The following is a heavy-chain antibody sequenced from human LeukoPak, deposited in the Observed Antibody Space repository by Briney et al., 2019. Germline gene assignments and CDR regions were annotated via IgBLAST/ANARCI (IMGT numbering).Heavy chain of an antibody. D-gene: IGHD4/OR15-4a*01. CDR1: GGTFSSYA. CDR3: ASLVGPVIYGGSPGAIDV. Sequence: GASVKVSCKASGGTFSSYAISWVRQAPGQGLEWMGGIIPIFGTANYAQKFQGRVTITTDESTSTASMELSSLRCDDAAVYYCASLVGPVIYGGSPGAIDVGGQERMVTVSS. V-gene: IGHV1-69*05. CDR2: IIPIFGTA. J-gene: IGHJ3*01.